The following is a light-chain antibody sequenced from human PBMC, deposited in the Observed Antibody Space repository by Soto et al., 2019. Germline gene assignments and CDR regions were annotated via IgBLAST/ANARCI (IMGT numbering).Light chain of an antibody. CDR1: QSISGTY. V-gene: IGKV3-20*01. CDR2: GAS. Sequence: DTVLTQSPGTLSLTSGERATLSCRASQSISGTYLAWYQQKPGQSPRLLIYGASSRATGIPDRFSGSGSGTDFTLTISRLEPEDFAVYYCQQYGSSPWTFGQGTKVEIK. J-gene: IGKJ1*01. CDR3: QQYGSSPWT.